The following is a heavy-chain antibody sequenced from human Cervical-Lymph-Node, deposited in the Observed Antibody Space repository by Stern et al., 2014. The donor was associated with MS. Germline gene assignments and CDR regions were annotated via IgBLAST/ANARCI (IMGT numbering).Heavy chain of an antibody. V-gene: IGHV5-51*01. J-gene: IGHJ4*02. D-gene: IGHD1-14*01. Sequence: EVQLVESGAEVKKPGESLKISCKGSGYNFASYWIGWVRQVPGQGLEWMGIIYPDDSDARYAPSFQGQVTMSADKSIGTAYLQWSSLKASDTAFYFCARKGTYGLEYWGQGALVTVSS. CDR2: IYPDDSDA. CDR1: GYNFASYW. CDR3: ARKGTYGLEY.